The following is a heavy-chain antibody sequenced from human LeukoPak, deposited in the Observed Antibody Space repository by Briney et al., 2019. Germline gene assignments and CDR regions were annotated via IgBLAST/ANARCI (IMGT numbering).Heavy chain of an antibody. Sequence: GGSLRLSCAASGFTFSSYAMHWVRQAPGKGLEWVAVISYDGSNKYYADSVKGRFTISRDNSKNTLYLQMNSLRAEDTAVYYRARGKGATHFDYWGQGTLVTVSS. CDR1: GFTFSSYA. CDR2: ISYDGSNK. J-gene: IGHJ4*02. D-gene: IGHD1-26*01. CDR3: ARGKGATHFDY. V-gene: IGHV3-30*04.